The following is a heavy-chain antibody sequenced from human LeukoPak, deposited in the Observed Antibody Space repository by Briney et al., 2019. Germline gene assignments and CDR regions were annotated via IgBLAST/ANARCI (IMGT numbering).Heavy chain of an antibody. D-gene: IGHD3-22*01. V-gene: IGHV3-73*01. CDR2: IRSKANSYAT. J-gene: IGHJ4*02. CDR3: TRRDYYDSSGIGDY. CDR1: GFTFSSYG. Sequence: GGSLRLSCAASGFTFSSYGMHWVRQASGKGLEWVGRIRSKANSYATAYAASVKGRFTISRDDSKNTAYLQMNGLKTEDTAVYYCTRRDYYDSSGIGDYWGQGTLVTVSS.